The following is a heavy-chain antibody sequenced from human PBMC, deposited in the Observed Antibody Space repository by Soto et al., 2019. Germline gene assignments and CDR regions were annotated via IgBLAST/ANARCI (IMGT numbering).Heavy chain of an antibody. CDR3: ARNLAAGDY. J-gene: IGHJ4*02. V-gene: IGHV1-46*01. CDR1: GYTFTNSY. D-gene: IGHD6-13*01. CDR2: LNPNGGST. Sequence: QVQLVQSGAEVKKPGASVKVSCKASGYTFTNSYIHWVRQAPGQGLEWMALLNPNGGSTNYAQNFPGRVTVTRDTSPSTVSMELTRLTSEDTAVYYCARNLAAGDYWGQGTLVTVSS.